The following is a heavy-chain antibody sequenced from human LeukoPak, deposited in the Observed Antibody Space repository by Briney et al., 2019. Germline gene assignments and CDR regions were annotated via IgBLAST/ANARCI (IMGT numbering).Heavy chain of an antibody. D-gene: IGHD3-3*01. CDR2: ISAYNGNT. J-gene: IGHJ4*02. Sequence: GSSVKVSCKASGYTFTSYGISWVRQAPGQGLEWMGWISAYNGNTNYAQKLQDRVTMTTDTSTSTAYMELRSLRSDDTAVYYCARWGRAYYDFWSGDDFDYWGQGTLVTVSS. V-gene: IGHV1-18*01. CDR3: ARWGRAYYDFWSGDDFDY. CDR1: GYTFTSYG.